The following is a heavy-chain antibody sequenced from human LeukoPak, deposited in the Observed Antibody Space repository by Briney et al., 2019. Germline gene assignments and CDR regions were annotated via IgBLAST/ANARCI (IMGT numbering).Heavy chain of an antibody. CDR3: ARSFRFYYYGMDV. CDR1: GGSISSYY. V-gene: IGHV4-59*01. D-gene: IGHD3-16*02. CDR2: IYYSGST. J-gene: IGHJ6*02. Sequence: SETLSLTCTVSGGSISSYYWSWIRQPPGKGLEWIGYIYYSGSTNYNPSLKGRVTISVDTSKNQFSLKLSSVTAADTAVYYCARSFRFYYYGMDVWGQGTTVTVSS.